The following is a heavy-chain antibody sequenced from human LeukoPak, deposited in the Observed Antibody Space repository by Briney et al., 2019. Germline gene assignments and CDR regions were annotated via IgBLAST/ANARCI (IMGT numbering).Heavy chain of an antibody. J-gene: IGHJ5*02. CDR2: INPSGGST. CDR3: TRGATTSLYNWFDP. CDR1: GYTFATYY. Sequence: ASVKVSCKASGYTFATYYMHWVRQAPGQGLEWMGIINPSGGSTSYAQKFQGRVTKTRDMSTSTVYMEVSSLRSEDTAVYYCTRGATTSLYNWFDPWGQGTLVTVSS. D-gene: IGHD5-12*01. V-gene: IGHV1-46*01.